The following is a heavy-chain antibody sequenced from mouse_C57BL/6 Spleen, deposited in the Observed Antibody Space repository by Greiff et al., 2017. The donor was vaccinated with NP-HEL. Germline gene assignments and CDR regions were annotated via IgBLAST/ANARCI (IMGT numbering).Heavy chain of an antibody. D-gene: IGHD1-1*01. CDR3: AREGGSSYAMDY. Sequence: VQLQQSGPELVKPGASVKISCKASGYSFTGYYMNWVKQSPEKSLEWIGEINPSTGGTTYNQKFKAKATLTVDKSSSTAYMQLKSLTSEDSAVYYCAREGGSSYAMDYWGQGTSVTVSS. CDR2: INPSTGGT. V-gene: IGHV1-42*01. CDR1: GYSFTGYY. J-gene: IGHJ4*01.